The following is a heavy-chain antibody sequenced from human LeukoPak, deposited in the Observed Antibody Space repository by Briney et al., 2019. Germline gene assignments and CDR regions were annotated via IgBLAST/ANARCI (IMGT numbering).Heavy chain of an antibody. CDR2: INPNSGGT. J-gene: IGHJ3*02. D-gene: IGHD1-26*01. CDR1: GYTFTGYY. Sequence: ASVKVSCKASGYTFTGYYMHWVRQAPGQGLEWMGWINPNSGGTNYAQKFQGRVTMTRDTSISTAYMELSRLRSDDTAVYYCARDRWELLGGSAFDIWGQGTMVTVSS. CDR3: ARDRWELLGGSAFDI. V-gene: IGHV1-2*02.